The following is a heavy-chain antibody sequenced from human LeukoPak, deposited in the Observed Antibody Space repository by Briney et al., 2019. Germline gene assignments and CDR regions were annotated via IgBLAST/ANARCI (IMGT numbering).Heavy chain of an antibody. CDR2: IYYSGST. V-gene: IGHV4-59*08. CDR1: GGSMSPYH. Sequence: KPSETLSLTCTGSGGSMSPYHWGWIRQPPGKGLEWTGYIYYSGSTNYNPSLKSRVTISVDTSKNQFSLKLSSVTAADTAIYYCARAVSSRFDYWGQGTLVTVSS. CDR3: ARAVSSRFDY. J-gene: IGHJ4*02. D-gene: IGHD6-19*01.